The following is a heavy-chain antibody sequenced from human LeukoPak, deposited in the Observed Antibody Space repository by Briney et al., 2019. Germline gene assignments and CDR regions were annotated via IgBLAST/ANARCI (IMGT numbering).Heavy chain of an antibody. J-gene: IGHJ3*02. CDR3: ARDNAYYDYVWGSYYDAFDI. D-gene: IGHD3-16*01. V-gene: IGHV3-21*01. CDR1: GFTFISHS. CDR2: ISGGSSYK. Sequence: GGSLRLSCAASGFTFISHSMNWVRQAPGKGLEWVSSISGGSSYKYHADSVKGRFTISRDNVKNSLYLQMSSLRAEDTAVYYCARDNAYYDYVWGSYYDAFDIWGQGTMVTVSS.